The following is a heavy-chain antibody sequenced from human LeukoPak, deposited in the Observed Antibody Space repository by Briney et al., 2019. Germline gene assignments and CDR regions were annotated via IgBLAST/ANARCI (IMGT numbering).Heavy chain of an antibody. V-gene: IGHV4-34*01. CDR3: ARDCSSTSCYYRNFDY. J-gene: IGHJ4*02. Sequence: SETLSLTCAVYGGSFSSHYWSWIRPPPGKGLEWIGEINHSGSTNYNPSLKSRVTISVDTSKNQFSLKLGSVTAADTAVYYCARDCSSTSCYYRNFDYWGQGTLVTVSS. CDR2: INHSGST. D-gene: IGHD2-2*01. CDR1: GGSFSSHY.